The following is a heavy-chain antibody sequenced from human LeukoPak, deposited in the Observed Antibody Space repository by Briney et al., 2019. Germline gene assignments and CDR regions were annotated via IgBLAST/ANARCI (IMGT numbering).Heavy chain of an antibody. V-gene: IGHV3-30-3*01. CDR3: AMNSGYDYLLPFDY. CDR2: ISYDGSNE. CDR1: GFTFSNHT. J-gene: IGHJ4*02. D-gene: IGHD5-12*01. Sequence: PGGSLRLSCAASGFTFSNHTMHWVRQAPGKGLEWVAVISYDGSNEYYADSVKGRFTVSRYISKNTLYLQMNSLRADDTAVYFCAMNSGYDYLLPFDYWGQGTLVTVSS.